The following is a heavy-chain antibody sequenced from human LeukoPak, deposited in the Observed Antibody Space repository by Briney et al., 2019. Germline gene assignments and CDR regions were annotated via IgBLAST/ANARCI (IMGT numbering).Heavy chain of an antibody. CDR3: ARGYGIPRAFNFDL. CDR2: INSDGSST. J-gene: IGHJ2*01. V-gene: IGHV3-74*01. Sequence: GGSVTLLCGPSGHTQSRQRKLCLRESRGEALVWFTHINSDGSSTSYADSVKGRFTISRDNAKNTLYLQMNSLRAEDTAVYYCARGYGIPRAFNFDLWGRGTLVTVSS. CDR1: GHTQSRQR. D-gene: IGHD3-9*01.